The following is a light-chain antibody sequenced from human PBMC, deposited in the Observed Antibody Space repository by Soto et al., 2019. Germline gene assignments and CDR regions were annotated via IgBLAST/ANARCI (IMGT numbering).Light chain of an antibody. CDR3: CSYAGSYTFV. J-gene: IGLJ2*01. V-gene: IGLV2-11*01. Sequence: QSALTQPASVSGSPGQSITISCTGSSSDIGRYDYVSWYQQHPGKAPKLMIYDVSKRPSGVPDRFSGSKSGNTASLTISGLQAEDEADYYCCSYAGSYTFVFGGGTKLTVL. CDR1: SSDIGRYDY. CDR2: DVS.